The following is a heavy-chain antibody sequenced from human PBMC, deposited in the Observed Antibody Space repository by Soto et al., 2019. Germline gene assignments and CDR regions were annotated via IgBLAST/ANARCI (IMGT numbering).Heavy chain of an antibody. CDR1: GFTFDDYA. D-gene: IGHD5-12*01. CDR2: ISWNSGSI. J-gene: IGHJ3*02. V-gene: IGHV3-9*01. CDR3: AKDIGYSGYPPAFDI. Sequence: GGSLRLSCAASGFTFDDYAMHWVRQAPGKGLEWVSGISWNSGSIGYADSVKGRFTISRDNAKNSLYLQMNSLRAEDTALYYCAKDIGYSGYPPAFDIWGQGTRVTVSS.